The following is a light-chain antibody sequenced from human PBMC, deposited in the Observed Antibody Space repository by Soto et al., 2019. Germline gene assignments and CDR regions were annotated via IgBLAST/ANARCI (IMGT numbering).Light chain of an antibody. V-gene: IGKV3-20*01. CDR1: QSVSSATY. CDR2: GAS. CDR3: QQYGDSPLT. Sequence: EIVLTQSPGTLSLSPGERATLSCRASQSVSSATYLAWYQQKPGQAPRLLIYGASSRAAGIPDRFSGSGSGTDFTLTISRLEPEDFAVYYCQQYGDSPLTFGGGTQVE. J-gene: IGKJ4*01.